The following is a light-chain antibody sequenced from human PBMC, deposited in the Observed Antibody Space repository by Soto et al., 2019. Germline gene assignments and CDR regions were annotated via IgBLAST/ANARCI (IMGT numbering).Light chain of an antibody. CDR3: QQYSKEST. CDR1: QNVSNW. Sequence: DVEMTQSPSTLPTSIGDRVTINCRASQNVSNWLAWYQQKPGKAPKLLIYKASRLESGVPSRFSASGSGTDFTLTISRLQSDDFATYFCQQYSKESTFGQGTKLEIK. J-gene: IGKJ2*01. V-gene: IGKV1-5*03. CDR2: KAS.